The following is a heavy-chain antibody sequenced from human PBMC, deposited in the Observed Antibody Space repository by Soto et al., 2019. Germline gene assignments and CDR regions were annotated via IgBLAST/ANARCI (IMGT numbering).Heavy chain of an antibody. Sequence: ASVKVSCKASGYTFTSYGISWVRQAPGQGLEWMGWISAYNGNTNYAQKLQGRVTMTTDTSASTAYMELRSLRSDDTAVHYCARGVGQWLVHNFDYWGQGTLVTVSS. V-gene: IGHV1-18*01. CDR1: GYTFTSYG. CDR2: ISAYNGNT. CDR3: ARGVGQWLVHNFDY. J-gene: IGHJ4*02. D-gene: IGHD6-19*01.